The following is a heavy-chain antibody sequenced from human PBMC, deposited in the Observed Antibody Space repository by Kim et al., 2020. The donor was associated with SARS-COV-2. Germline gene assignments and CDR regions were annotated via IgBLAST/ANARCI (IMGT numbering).Heavy chain of an antibody. CDR3: ARSVATEPSFDF. Sequence: ASVKVSCKASGYRFTTYYIHCVRQAPGQGLEWMGMVNPAGGSTSSPQKLQGRVTMTSDTTTSTVYMDLSYLRSEDTAMYYCARSVATEPSFDFWGQGTLVTVSS. V-gene: IGHV1-46*01. J-gene: IGHJ4*02. CDR1: GYRFTTYY. D-gene: IGHD5-12*01. CDR2: VNPAGGST.